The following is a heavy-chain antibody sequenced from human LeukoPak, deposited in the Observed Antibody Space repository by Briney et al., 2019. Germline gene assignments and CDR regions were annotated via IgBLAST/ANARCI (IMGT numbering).Heavy chain of an antibody. CDR1: GYTFTSYD. CDR3: ARGSLGGYSSSWYGGNWFDP. V-gene: IGHV1-8*01. J-gene: IGHJ5*02. D-gene: IGHD6-13*01. Sequence: ASVKVSCKASGYTFTSYDINWVRQATGQGLEWMGWMNPNSGNTGYAQKFQGRVTMTRNTSISTAYMELSSLRSEDTAVYYCARGSLGGYSSSWYGGNWFDPWGQEPWSPSPQ. CDR2: MNPNSGNT.